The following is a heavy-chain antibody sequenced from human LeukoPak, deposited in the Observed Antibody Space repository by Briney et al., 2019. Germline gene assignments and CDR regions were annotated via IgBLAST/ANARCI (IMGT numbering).Heavy chain of an antibody. J-gene: IGHJ4*02. CDR3: ARDPRYIVVVVAANPGFDY. Sequence: PGVSLRLSCAASGFTFSSYGMHWVRQAPGKGLEWVAVIWYDGSNKYYADSVKGRFTISRDNSKNTLYLQMNSLRAEDTAVYYCARDPRYIVVVVAANPGFDYWGQGTLVTVSS. V-gene: IGHV3-33*01. CDR1: GFTFSSYG. D-gene: IGHD2-15*01. CDR2: IWYDGSNK.